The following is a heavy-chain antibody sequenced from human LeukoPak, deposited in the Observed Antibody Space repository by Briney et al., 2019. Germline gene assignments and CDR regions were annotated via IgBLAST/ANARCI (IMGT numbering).Heavy chain of an antibody. J-gene: IGHJ4*02. D-gene: IGHD3-3*01. V-gene: IGHV4-59*08. CDR3: ARHRDFWGNLRYYFDY. CDR2: IYHSGST. CDR1: GGSFSTYY. Sequence: KSSETLSLTCTVTGGSFSTYYWSWIRQPPGKGLEWIGCIYHSGSTNYNPSLKSRVTISVDTSKNHFSLKLSSVTAADTAVYYCARHRDFWGNLRYYFDYWGQGTLVTVSS.